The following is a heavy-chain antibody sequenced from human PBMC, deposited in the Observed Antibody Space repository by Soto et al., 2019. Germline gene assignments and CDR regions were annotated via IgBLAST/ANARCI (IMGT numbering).Heavy chain of an antibody. CDR1: GGSISSYY. J-gene: IGHJ6*02. Sequence: QVQLQESGPGLVKPSETLSLTCTVSGGSISSYYWSWIRQPPGKGLEWIGYIYYSGSTNYNPSLKSRVTIPIXXSXTXXSLKPSSVTAADTAVYSCARALMIGEGDYSYGMDVWGQGTTVTVSS. V-gene: IGHV4-59*01. D-gene: IGHD3-22*01. CDR2: IYYSGST. CDR3: ARALMIGEGDYSYGMDV.